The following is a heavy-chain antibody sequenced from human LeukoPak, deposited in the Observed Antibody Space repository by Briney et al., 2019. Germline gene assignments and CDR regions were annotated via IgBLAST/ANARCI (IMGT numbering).Heavy chain of an antibody. CDR2: ISAYNGNT. J-gene: IGHJ6*02. CDR1: GYTFTSYG. CDR3: ARALYGDYHSPQGYYYYGMDV. Sequence: ASVKVSCKASGYTFTSYGISWVRQAPGQGLEWMGWISAYNGNTNYAQKLQGRVTMTTDTSTSTAYKELRSLRSDDTAVYYCARALYGDYHSPQGYYYYGMDVWGQGTTVTVSS. D-gene: IGHD4-17*01. V-gene: IGHV1-18*01.